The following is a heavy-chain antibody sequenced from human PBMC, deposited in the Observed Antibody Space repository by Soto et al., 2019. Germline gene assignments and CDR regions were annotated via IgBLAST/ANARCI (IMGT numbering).Heavy chain of an antibody. CDR2: ISHSGST. D-gene: IGHD3-16*02. J-gene: IGHJ4*02. V-gene: IGHV4-31*03. Sequence: SETLSLTCTVSGGSISSAAYYWSWIRQHPGKDLEWIGYISHSGSTYYTPSLKSRVIISADTSKNQFSLNLNSVTAADTAVYYCARAPETPPIVRVVVPYFFDSWGQGTLVTVSS. CDR1: GGSISSAAYY. CDR3: ARAPETPPIVRVVVPYFFDS.